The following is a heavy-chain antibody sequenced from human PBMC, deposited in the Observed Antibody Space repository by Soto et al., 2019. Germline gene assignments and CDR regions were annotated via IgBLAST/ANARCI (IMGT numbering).Heavy chain of an antibody. CDR1: GDSFNDYY. J-gene: IGHJ4*02. CDR3: AREGDYYDSSGYLAPFDY. D-gene: IGHD3-22*01. CDR2: INPIFGTA. V-gene: IGHV1-69*13. Sequence: SVKVSCKTSGDSFNDYYIHWVRQAPGQGLEWKGGINPIFGTANYVQKFQGRVTITADESTSTAYMELSSLRSEDTAVYYFAREGDYYDSSGYLAPFDYWGQGTLVTVSS.